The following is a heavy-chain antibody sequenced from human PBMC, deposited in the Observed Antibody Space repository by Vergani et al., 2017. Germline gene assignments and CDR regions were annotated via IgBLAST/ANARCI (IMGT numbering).Heavy chain of an antibody. CDR3: ARGNWNDGFNSYYYMDV. V-gene: IGHV3-11*01. Sequence: QVQLVESGGTLVKPGGSLRLSCAASGFTFRDFYMTWIRPVPGKGLEWVSHISDSGTSINYADFVKGRFTVSRDNAKKSLYLQMTSLRVEDTAVYYCARGNWNDGFNSYYYMDVWGKGTTVTVSS. CDR1: GFTFRDFY. J-gene: IGHJ6*03. CDR2: ISDSGTSI. D-gene: IGHD1-1*01.